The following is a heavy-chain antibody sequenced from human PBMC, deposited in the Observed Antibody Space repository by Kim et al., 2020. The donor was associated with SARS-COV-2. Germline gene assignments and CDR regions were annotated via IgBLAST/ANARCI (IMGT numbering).Heavy chain of an antibody. CDR3: ARHPGASFDS. V-gene: IGHV4-59*08. D-gene: IGHD3-10*01. CDR1: GGSLNSFY. Sequence: SETLSLTCTFSGGSLNSFYLSWIRQAPGQGLEWIGFVHIGGTTTYNSSLKSRVTISLDTSKSQFSLWLTSVSAADSAVYYCARHPGASFDSWGPGISVNVSS. J-gene: IGHJ4*02. CDR2: VHIGGTT.